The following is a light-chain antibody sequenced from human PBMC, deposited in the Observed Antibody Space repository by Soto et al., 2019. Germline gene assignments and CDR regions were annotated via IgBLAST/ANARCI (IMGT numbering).Light chain of an antibody. CDR1: QSVNSRF. V-gene: IGKV3-20*01. J-gene: IGKJ3*01. CDR2: GAS. CDR3: HYYDDSPPFP. Sequence: EIVLTQSPGTLSLSPGERATFSCRASQSVNSRFLAWYQHKPGQAPRLLIYGASSRATGIPDRFSGSGSGTDFTLTISRLEPEDFAVYYCHYYDDSPPFPVGPGTKLDIK.